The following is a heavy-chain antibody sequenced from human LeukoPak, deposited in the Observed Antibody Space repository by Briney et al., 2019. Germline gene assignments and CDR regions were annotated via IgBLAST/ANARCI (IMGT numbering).Heavy chain of an antibody. CDR3: AREGRKDGGENDSSLDY. D-gene: IGHD4-23*01. CDR1: GYTFTSYY. Sequence: GASVKVSCKASGYTFTSYYTQWVRQAPGQGLEWMGIINPSGGSTSYAQKFQGRVTMTRDTSTSTVYMDLSSLRSEDTAVYYCAREGRKDGGENDSSLDYWGQGTLVTVSS. V-gene: IGHV1-46*01. CDR2: INPSGGST. J-gene: IGHJ4*02.